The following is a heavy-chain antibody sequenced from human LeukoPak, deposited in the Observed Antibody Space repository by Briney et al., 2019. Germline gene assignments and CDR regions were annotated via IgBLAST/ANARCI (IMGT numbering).Heavy chain of an antibody. Sequence: SETLSLTCTVSGSSISSGDYWGWIRQPPGKELEWIGSIYHSGSSVYNPSLKSRVTISVDTSRNQFSLRLTSVTAADTAVYYCARNFTRPLPRSTQKCNGFDPWGQGTLVTVSS. J-gene: IGHJ5*02. CDR2: IYHSGSS. V-gene: IGHV4-38-2*02. CDR3: ARNFTRPLPRSTQKCNGFDP. CDR1: GSSISSGDY. D-gene: IGHD2-15*01.